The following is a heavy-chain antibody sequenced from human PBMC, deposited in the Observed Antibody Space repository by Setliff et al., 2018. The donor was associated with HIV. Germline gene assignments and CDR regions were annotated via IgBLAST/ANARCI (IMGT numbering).Heavy chain of an antibody. CDR2: IGTGGDT. V-gene: IGHV3-13*01. D-gene: IGHD3-16*01. Sequence: GGSLRLSCEASGFTFSDYDFHWVRQAAGKGLEWVSAIGTGGDTYYVDSVKGRFTISRENARNSLYLQMNSLRVGDTAVYYCAREIRTVYTGGHYFYGIDVWGQGTAVTVPS. CDR3: AREIRTVYTGGHYFYGIDV. CDR1: GFTFSDYD. J-gene: IGHJ6*02.